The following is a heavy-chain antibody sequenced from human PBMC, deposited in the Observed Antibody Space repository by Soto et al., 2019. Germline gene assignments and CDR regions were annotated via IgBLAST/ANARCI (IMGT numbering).Heavy chain of an antibody. CDR2: IIPIFGTA. Sequence: QVQLVQSGAEVKKPGSSVTVSCKASGGTFSSYTISWVRQAPGQGLEWMGGIIPIFGTANYAQKFQGRVTITADESTSTAYIEVSSLRAEDTAVYYCARGNHRWLQLWYFDLWGRGTLVTVSS. CDR1: GGTFSSYT. V-gene: IGHV1-69*12. J-gene: IGHJ2*01. D-gene: IGHD5-12*01. CDR3: ARGNHRWLQLWYFDL.